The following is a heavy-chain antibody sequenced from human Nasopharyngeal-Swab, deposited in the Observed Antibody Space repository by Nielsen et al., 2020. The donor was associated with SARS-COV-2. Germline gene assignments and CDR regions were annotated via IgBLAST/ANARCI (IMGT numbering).Heavy chain of an antibody. CDR3: VRDVAMVGATLDT. D-gene: IGHD1-26*01. CDR2: VRRSSSRS. V-gene: IGHV3-48*02. J-gene: IGHJ1*01. Sequence: VRQAPGKGLEWVAYVRRSSSRSYYADSVEGRFTISRDNPKNSLFLQVDSLRDEDTAVYFCVRDVAMVGATLDTWGQGTLVTSPQ.